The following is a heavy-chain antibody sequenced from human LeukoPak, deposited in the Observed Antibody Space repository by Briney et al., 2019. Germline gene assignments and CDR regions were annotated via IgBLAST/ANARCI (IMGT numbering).Heavy chain of an antibody. CDR1: GGSISSYY. CDR2: IYYSGST. D-gene: IGHD3-10*01. Sequence: PSETLSLTSTVSGGSISSYYWSWIRQPPGKGLEWIGYIYYSGSTNYNPSLKSRVTISVDTSKNQFSLKLSSVTAADTAVYYCARQGFGELYAFDIWGQGTMVTVSS. J-gene: IGHJ3*02. CDR3: ARQGFGELYAFDI. V-gene: IGHV4-59*01.